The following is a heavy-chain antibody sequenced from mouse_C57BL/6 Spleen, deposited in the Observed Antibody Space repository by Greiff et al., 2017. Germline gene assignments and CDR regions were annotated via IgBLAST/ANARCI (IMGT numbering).Heavy chain of an antibody. CDR3: ARRFITTVVPYYYAMDY. D-gene: IGHD1-1*01. J-gene: IGHJ4*01. CDR2: ISSGSSTI. V-gene: IGHV5-17*01. Sequence: EVKLQESGGGLVKPGGSLKLSCAASGFTFSDYGMHWVRQAPEKGLEWVAYISSGSSTIYYADTVKGRFTISRDNAKNTLFLQMTSLRSEDTAMYYCARRFITTVVPYYYAMDYWGQGTSVTVSS. CDR1: GFTFSDYG.